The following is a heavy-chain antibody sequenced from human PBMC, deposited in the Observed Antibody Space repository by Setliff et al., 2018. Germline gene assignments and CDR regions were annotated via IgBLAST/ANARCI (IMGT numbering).Heavy chain of an antibody. CDR3: AREQWLDPPGYYYMDV. CDR2: IYIGGSA. D-gene: IGHD6-19*01. V-gene: IGHV4-61*09. CDR1: GGSISSSSYY. Sequence: PSETLSLTCTVSGGSISSSSYYWSWIRQPAGKGLEWIGHIYIGGSANYNPSLKSRVTMSIDTSKNQFSLKLNSVTAADMAVYYCAREQWLDPPGYYYMDVWAKGTTVTVLL. J-gene: IGHJ6*03.